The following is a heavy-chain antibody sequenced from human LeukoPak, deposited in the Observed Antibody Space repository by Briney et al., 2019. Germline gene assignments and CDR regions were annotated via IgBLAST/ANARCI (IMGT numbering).Heavy chain of an antibody. J-gene: IGHJ5*02. D-gene: IGHD3-22*01. V-gene: IGHV3-48*04. Sequence: PGGSLRLSCAASGFTFSSYSMNWVRQAPGKGLEWVSYISSSSSTIYYADSVKGRFTISRDNAKNSLYLQMNSLRAEDTAVYYCARGPPDYYDSSGYYYKEVWFDPWGQGTLVTVSS. CDR2: ISSSSSTI. CDR1: GFTFSSYS. CDR3: ARGPPDYYDSSGYYYKEVWFDP.